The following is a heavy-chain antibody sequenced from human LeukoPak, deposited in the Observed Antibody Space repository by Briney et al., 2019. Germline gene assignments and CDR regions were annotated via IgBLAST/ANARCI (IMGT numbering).Heavy chain of an antibody. CDR2: INAGNGDT. V-gene: IGHV1-3*01. Sequence: ASVKVSCKASGYTFTSYGISWVRQAPGQRLEWMGWINAGNGDTKFSQNYQARVTITRDASASTAYMELSSLTSEDTAVYFCARGLWSAHRREYYFDSWGQGTLVTVSS. D-gene: IGHD3-3*01. J-gene: IGHJ4*02. CDR1: GYTFTSYG. CDR3: ARGLWSAHRREYYFDS.